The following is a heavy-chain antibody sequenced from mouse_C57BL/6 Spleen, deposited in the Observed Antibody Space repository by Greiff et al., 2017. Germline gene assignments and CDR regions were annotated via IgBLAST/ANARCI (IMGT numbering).Heavy chain of an antibody. J-gene: IGHJ2*01. Sequence: EVHLVESGGGLVKPGGSLKLSCAASGFTFSSYAMSWVRQTPEKRLEWVATISDGGSYTYYPDNVKGRFTISRDNAKNNLYLQMSHLKSEDTAMYYCAREGLAYSNSYDFDYWGQGTTLTVSS. CDR2: ISDGGSYT. CDR3: AREGLAYSNSYDFDY. D-gene: IGHD2-5*01. CDR1: GFTFSSYA. V-gene: IGHV5-4*01.